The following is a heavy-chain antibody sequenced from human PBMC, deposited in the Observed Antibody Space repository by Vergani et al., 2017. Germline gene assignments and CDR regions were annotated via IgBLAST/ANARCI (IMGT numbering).Heavy chain of an antibody. D-gene: IGHD5-18*01. Sequence: EVQLVESGGGLVPPGWSLRLSCAASGFSFGDYAMTWVRQAPGKGLEWVAFIRNKAYGGTTEYAASVKGRFTISRDDSKRLAYLQLSGLKTEDTAVYFCSRGRGYSFGYSDYWGQGTLVTVSS. V-gene: IGHV3-49*04. CDR3: SRGRGYSFGYSDY. CDR1: GFSFGDYA. CDR2: IRNKAYGGTT. J-gene: IGHJ4*02.